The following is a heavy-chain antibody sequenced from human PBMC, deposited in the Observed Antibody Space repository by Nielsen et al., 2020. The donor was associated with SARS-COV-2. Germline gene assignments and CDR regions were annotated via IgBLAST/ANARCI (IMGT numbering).Heavy chain of an antibody. CDR1: GFSFSSHA. Sequence: GESLKISCAASGFSFSSHAMTWVRQAPGKGLEWVSSIGTTGDKTFYADSVKGRFTISRDNSKNTLYLQLNSLRVEDTAVFYCAKISGSQRHYFDFWGQGALVTVSS. CDR3: AKISGSQRHYFDF. D-gene: IGHD1-26*01. V-gene: IGHV3-23*01. CDR2: IGTTGDKT. J-gene: IGHJ4*02.